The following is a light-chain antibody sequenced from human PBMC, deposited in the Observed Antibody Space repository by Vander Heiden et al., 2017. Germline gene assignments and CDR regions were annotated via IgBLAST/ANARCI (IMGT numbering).Light chain of an antibody. CDR3: QQYYDTPQT. CDR2: WAS. J-gene: IGKJ1*01. CDR1: QSLLYSANDKNF. Sequence: DIVMTQSPDSLAVSLGARATINCKSSQSLLYSANDKNFLAWYQQKPGQSPKLLIYWASTRESGVPDRCSGTGSETDFTLTISSLQAEDVAVYYCQQYYDTPQTFGQGTKVEIK. V-gene: IGKV4-1*01.